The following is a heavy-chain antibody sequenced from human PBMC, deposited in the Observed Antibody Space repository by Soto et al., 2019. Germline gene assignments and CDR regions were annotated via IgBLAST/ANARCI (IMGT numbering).Heavy chain of an antibody. Sequence: QVQLVQSGAEVKKPGASVKVSCKASGYTFTSYGISWVRQAPGQGLEWMGWISAYNGNTNYAQKLQGRVTMTTDTSTSTAYMELRSLRSDDTAVYYCARVAWFGEAYYYYGMDVWGQGTTVTVSS. J-gene: IGHJ6*02. CDR1: GYTFTSYG. D-gene: IGHD3-10*01. V-gene: IGHV1-18*01. CDR3: ARVAWFGEAYYYYGMDV. CDR2: ISAYNGNT.